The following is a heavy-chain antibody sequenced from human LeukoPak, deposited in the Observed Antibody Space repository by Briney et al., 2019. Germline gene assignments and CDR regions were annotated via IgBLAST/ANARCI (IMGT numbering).Heavy chain of an antibody. D-gene: IGHD6-19*01. CDR1: GFSLSTSGVG. V-gene: IGHV2-5*01. Sequence: ESGPTLVNPTQTLTLTCTFSGFSLSTSGVGVGWIRQPPGKALEWLALIYWNDDKRYSPSLKSRLTITKDTSKNQVVLTMTNMDSVDTATYYCAHNTSIAVANWFDPWGQGTLVTVSS. J-gene: IGHJ5*02. CDR2: IYWNDDK. CDR3: AHNTSIAVANWFDP.